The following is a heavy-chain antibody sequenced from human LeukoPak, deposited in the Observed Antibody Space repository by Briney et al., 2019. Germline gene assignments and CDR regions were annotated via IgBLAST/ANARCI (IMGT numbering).Heavy chain of an antibody. CDR3: ARGDWAPFDY. CDR1: GFTFSDYW. V-gene: IGHV3-7*01. CDR2: IDQDGGGK. D-gene: IGHD2-21*02. Sequence: GGSLRLSCAASGFTFSDYWMNWVRQATGKGLEGVANIDQDGGGKYYLYSVKGRFTISRDNAKSSLYLQIDSLRAEDTAVYYCARGDWAPFDYWGQGSLLTVSS. J-gene: IGHJ4*02.